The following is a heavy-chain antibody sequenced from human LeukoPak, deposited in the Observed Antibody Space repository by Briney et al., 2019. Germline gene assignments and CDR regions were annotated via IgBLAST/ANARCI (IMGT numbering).Heavy chain of an antibody. CDR3: ARDRDNENYFDY. V-gene: IGHV3-30-3*01. J-gene: IGHJ4*02. CDR1: GFTFSRYA. CDR2: ISYDGSNK. D-gene: IGHD2-15*01. Sequence: PGGSLRLSCAASGFTFSRYAMHWVRQAPGKGLEWVAVISYDGSNKYYADSVKGRFTISRDNSKNTLYLQINSLRAEDTAVFYCARDRDNENYFDYWGQGTPVTVSS.